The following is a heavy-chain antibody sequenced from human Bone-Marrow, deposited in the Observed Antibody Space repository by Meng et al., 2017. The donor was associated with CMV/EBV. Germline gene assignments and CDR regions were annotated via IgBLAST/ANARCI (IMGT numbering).Heavy chain of an antibody. J-gene: IGHJ6*04. Sequence: GESLKISCAASGFTFSSYAMSWVRQAPGKGLEWVSAISGSGGSTYYADSVKGRFTISRDNSKNTLYLQMNSLRAEDTAVYYCAKDFTTDYDFWSGYYPYYYYGMDVWGNGTTVTVSS. CDR2: ISGSGGST. V-gene: IGHV3-23*01. CDR3: AKDFTTDYDFWSGYYPYYYYGMDV. CDR1: GFTFSSYA. D-gene: IGHD3-3*01.